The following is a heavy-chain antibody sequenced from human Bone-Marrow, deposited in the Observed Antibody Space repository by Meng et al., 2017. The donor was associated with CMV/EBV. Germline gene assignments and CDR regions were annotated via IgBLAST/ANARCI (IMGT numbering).Heavy chain of an antibody. V-gene: IGHV1-8*01. CDR1: GYTFTSYD. CDR3: ARGRPYYDFWSGYYRGGWFDP. Sequence: ASVKVSCKASGYTFTSYDINWVRQATGQGLEWMGWMNPNSGNTGYAQKFQGRVTMTRNTSISTAYMELSRLRSEDTAVYYCARGRPYYDFWSGYYRGGWFDPWGQGTLVTVPS. J-gene: IGHJ5*02. CDR2: MNPNSGNT. D-gene: IGHD3-3*01.